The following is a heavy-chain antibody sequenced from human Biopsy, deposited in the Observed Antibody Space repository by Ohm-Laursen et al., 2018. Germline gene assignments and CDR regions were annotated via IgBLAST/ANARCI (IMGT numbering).Heavy chain of an antibody. CDR2: ISYDGSGE. Sequence: SLRLSCSASGFTFTSYGMHWVRQAPGKGLEWVAVISYDGSGEYYADSLQGRFTISRDNPKNTVDLQMNSLRAEDTAGYFCARDEKRWDYSNSFSWHFDLWGRGTLVTVSS. CDR3: ARDEKRWDYSNSFSWHFDL. J-gene: IGHJ2*01. D-gene: IGHD4-11*01. CDR1: GFTFTSYG. V-gene: IGHV3-30*03.